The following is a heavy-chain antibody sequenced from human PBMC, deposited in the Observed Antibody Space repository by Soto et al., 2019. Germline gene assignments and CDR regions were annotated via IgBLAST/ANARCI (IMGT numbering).Heavy chain of an antibody. D-gene: IGHD3-16*02. CDR2: ISSSGSTI. Sequence: GGSLRLSCAASGFTFSTFNMNWVRQAPGKGLEWVSYISSSGSTIYYADSVKGRFTISRDNAKNSLYLQMNSLRAEDTAVYYCARGPYDYVWGSDPPHFDYWGQGTLVTVSS. J-gene: IGHJ4*02. V-gene: IGHV3-48*04. CDR3: ARGPYDYVWGSDPPHFDY. CDR1: GFTFSTFN.